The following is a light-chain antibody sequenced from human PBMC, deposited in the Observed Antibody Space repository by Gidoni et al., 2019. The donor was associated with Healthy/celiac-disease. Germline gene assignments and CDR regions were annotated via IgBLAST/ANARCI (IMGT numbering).Light chain of an antibody. CDR3: QQRSNWPPFT. CDR2: DAS. J-gene: IGKJ3*01. Sequence: EIVFTQSPATLSLSPGERATLSCRASQSVSSYLAWYQQKPGQAPRLLIYDASNRATGIPARFSGSGSGTDFTLTISSLEPEDFAVYYCQQRSNWPPFTFGPGNKVDIK. V-gene: IGKV3-11*01. CDR1: QSVSSY.